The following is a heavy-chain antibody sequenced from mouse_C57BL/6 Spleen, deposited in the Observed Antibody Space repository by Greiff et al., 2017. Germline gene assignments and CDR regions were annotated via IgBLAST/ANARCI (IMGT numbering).Heavy chain of an antibody. CDR3: ASPSYYGSRGDYAMDY. Sequence: QVQLQQPGAELVKPGASVMLSCKASGYTFTSYWLHWVKQRPGQGLEWIGMIHPNSGSTNYNEKFKSKATLTVDKSSSTAYMQLSSLTSEDSAVYYCASPSYYGSRGDYAMDYWGQGTSVTVSS. V-gene: IGHV1-64*01. CDR1: GYTFTSYW. J-gene: IGHJ4*01. CDR2: IHPNSGST. D-gene: IGHD1-1*01.